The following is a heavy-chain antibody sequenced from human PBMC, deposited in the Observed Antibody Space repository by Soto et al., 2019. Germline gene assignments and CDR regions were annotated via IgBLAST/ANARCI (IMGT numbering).Heavy chain of an antibody. D-gene: IGHD6-25*01. Sequence: PGESLKISCKGSGYSFTSYWISWVRQMPGKGLEWMGRIDPSDSYTNYSPSFQGQVTVSADKSINTAYLHWSSLKPSDSATYYCGAGSFDHWGQGTPVTVSS. CDR1: GYSFTSYW. CDR2: IDPSDSYT. CDR3: GAGSFDH. V-gene: IGHV5-10-1*04. J-gene: IGHJ4*02.